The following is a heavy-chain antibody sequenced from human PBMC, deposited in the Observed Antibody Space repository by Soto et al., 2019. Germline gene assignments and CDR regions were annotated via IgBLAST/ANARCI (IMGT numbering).Heavy chain of an antibody. J-gene: IGHJ5*02. CDR3: ARGGTKPKQWLVAEVHNWFDP. Sequence: QVQLQQSGPGLVKPSQTLSLTCAISGDSVSSNSAAWNWIRQSPSRGLEWLGRTYYRSKWYNDYAVSVKSRITINPDTSKNQFSLQLNSVTPEDTAVYYCARGGTKPKQWLVAEVHNWFDPWGQGTLVTVSS. CDR1: GDSVSSNSAA. V-gene: IGHV6-1*01. CDR2: TYYRSKWYN. D-gene: IGHD6-19*01.